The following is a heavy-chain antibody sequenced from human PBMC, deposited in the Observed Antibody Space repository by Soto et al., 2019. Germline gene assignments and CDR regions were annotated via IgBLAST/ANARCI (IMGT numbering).Heavy chain of an antibody. CDR3: ARGPRVSSTGTGAH. Sequence: GGSLRLSCSVSGFTFSAYWMHWVRQVPGKGLTWVSRISDDGSTATYADSVKGRFVISRDNAKNSLYLEMNTLRADDSGLYYCARGPRVSSTGTGAHWGRGTLVTVSS. D-gene: IGHD1-1*01. CDR2: ISDDGSTA. CDR1: GFTFSAYW. V-gene: IGHV3-74*01. J-gene: IGHJ4*02.